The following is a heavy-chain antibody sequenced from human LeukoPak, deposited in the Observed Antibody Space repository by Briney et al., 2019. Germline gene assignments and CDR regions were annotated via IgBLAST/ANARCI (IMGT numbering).Heavy chain of an antibody. J-gene: IGHJ4*02. V-gene: IGHV1-18*01. Sequence: ASVKVSCKASGYTFTSYGISWVRQAPGQGLEWMGWISAYNGNTNYAQKLQGGVTMTTDTSTSTAYMELRSLRSDDTAVYYCARASMVRGVIILRVPELDYWGQGTLVTVSS. CDR1: GYTFTSYG. CDR2: ISAYNGNT. CDR3: ARASMVRGVIILRVPELDY. D-gene: IGHD3-10*01.